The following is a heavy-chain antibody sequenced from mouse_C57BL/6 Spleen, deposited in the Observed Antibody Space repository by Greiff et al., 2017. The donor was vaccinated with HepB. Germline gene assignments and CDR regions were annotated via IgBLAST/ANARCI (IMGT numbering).Heavy chain of an antibody. Sequence: VQLQESGPELVKPGASVKISCKASGYAFSSSWMNWVKQRPGKGLEWIGRIYPGDGDTNYNGKFKGKATLTADKSSSTAYMQLSSLTSEDSAVYFCARYSNYGGFDYWGQGTTLTVSS. J-gene: IGHJ2*01. CDR1: GYAFSSSW. CDR2: IYPGDGDT. CDR3: ARYSNYGGFDY. D-gene: IGHD2-5*01. V-gene: IGHV1-82*01.